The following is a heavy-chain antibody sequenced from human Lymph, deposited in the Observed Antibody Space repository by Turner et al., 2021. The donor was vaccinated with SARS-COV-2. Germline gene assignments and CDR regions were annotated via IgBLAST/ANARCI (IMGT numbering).Heavy chain of an antibody. J-gene: IGHJ4*02. CDR1: GYTFTSSY. Sequence: QFQLVQSWADVTNPGASVKVSCQASGYTFTSSYMHWLRQAPGQGLEWMGIINPSGDSTSYEQKVQGRVNMTSDTAKSKGYMEMSSVRAEDTAVYYWARVGPGGFDYWGQGTPVTVSS. D-gene: IGHD3-10*01. CDR3: ARVGPGGFDY. V-gene: IGHV1-46*01. CDR2: INPSGDST.